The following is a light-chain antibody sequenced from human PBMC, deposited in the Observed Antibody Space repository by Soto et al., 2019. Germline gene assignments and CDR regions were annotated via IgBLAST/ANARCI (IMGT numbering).Light chain of an antibody. CDR1: SGHSSYA. Sequence: QSVLTQSPSASASLGASVKLTCTLSSGHSSYAIAWHQQQPEKGPRYLMKLNSDGSHSKGDGIPDRFSGSSSGAERYLTISSLQSEDAADYYCRTWGTGIRVFGGGTKLTVL. CDR2: LNSDGSH. CDR3: RTWGTGIRV. V-gene: IGLV4-69*01. J-gene: IGLJ3*02.